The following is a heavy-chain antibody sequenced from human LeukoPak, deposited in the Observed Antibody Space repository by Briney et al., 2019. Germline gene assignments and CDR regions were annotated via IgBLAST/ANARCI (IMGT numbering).Heavy chain of an antibody. CDR1: GGSISSYY. D-gene: IGHD3-9*01. J-gene: IGHJ4*02. CDR3: AREHSLRYFDWLLPEYYFDY. CDR2: IYTSGST. Sequence: SETLSLTCTVSGGSISSYYWSWIRQPAGKGLECIGRIYTSGSTNYNPSLKSRVTMSVDTSKNQFSLKLSSVTAADTAVYYCAREHSLRYFDWLLPEYYFDYWGQGTLVTVSS. V-gene: IGHV4-4*07.